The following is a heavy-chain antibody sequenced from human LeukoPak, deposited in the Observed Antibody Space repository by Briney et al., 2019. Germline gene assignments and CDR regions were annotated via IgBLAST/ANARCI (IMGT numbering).Heavy chain of an antibody. D-gene: IGHD5-12*01. J-gene: IGHJ4*02. CDR1: GFTFSSYG. CDR2: IRYDGSNK. Sequence: GGSLRLSCAASGFTFSSYGMHWVRQAPGKGLEWVAFIRYDGSNKYYADSVKGRFTISRDNSKNTLYLQMNSLRAEDTAVYYCAKARLRGPYYFDYWGQGTLVTVSS. CDR3: AKARLRGPYYFDY. V-gene: IGHV3-30*02.